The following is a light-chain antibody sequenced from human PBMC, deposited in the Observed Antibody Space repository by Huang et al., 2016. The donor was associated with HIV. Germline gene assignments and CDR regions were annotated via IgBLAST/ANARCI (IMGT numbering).Light chain of an antibody. Sequence: EIVLTQSPATLSLSPGERATLSCRPSQSVSSYLAWYQQKHGQAPRLLIYDAANRATGIPARFSGSGAGTDFTLTISSLEPEDVAVYYCQHRSNWPQLTFGGGTKVEIK. V-gene: IGKV3-11*01. CDR3: QHRSNWPQLT. CDR2: DAA. CDR1: QSVSSY. J-gene: IGKJ4*01.